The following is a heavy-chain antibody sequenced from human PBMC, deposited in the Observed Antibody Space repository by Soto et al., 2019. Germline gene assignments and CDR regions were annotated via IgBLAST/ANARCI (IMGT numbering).Heavy chain of an antibody. Sequence: PVGSLRLSCAVSDFTFSNSWMHWVRQAPGKGLVWVSHINSDGSGTDYADSVKGRFTISRDNAKNTVYLQMDSLRAEDTATYYCARDRSYALDVWGQGSTVTVSS. V-gene: IGHV3-74*01. CDR1: DFTFSNSW. J-gene: IGHJ6*02. CDR2: INSDGSGT. CDR3: ARDRSYALDV.